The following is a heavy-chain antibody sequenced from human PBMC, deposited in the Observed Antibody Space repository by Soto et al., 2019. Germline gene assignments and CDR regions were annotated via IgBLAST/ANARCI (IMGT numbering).Heavy chain of an antibody. CDR2: ISNDGSIT. CDR3: AKDLTWNQEDD. D-gene: IGHD1-1*01. V-gene: IGHV3-74*01. Sequence: PGGSLRLSCEASGFIFSNYWMHWVRQTPGTGLVWVSRISNDGSITNYADSVKGRFTISRDNAKNTLYLQMNSLRAEDTAVYYCAKDLTWNQEDDWGQGALVTVSS. J-gene: IGHJ4*02. CDR1: GFIFSNYW.